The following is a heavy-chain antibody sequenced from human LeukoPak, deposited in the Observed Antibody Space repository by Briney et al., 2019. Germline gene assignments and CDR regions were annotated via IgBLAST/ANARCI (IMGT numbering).Heavy chain of an antibody. V-gene: IGHV4-39*01. D-gene: IGHD6-13*01. CDR3: AGRHLSSSWYLGRPSFRPFDY. J-gene: IGHJ4*02. Sequence: PSETLSLTCTVSGGSISSSSCYWGWIRQPPGKGLEWIGSIYYSGSTYYNPSLTSRVTISVDTSKNQFSLKLSSVTAADTAVYYCAGRHLSSSWYLGRPSFRPFDYWGQGTLVTVSS. CDR2: IYYSGST. CDR1: GGSISSSSCY.